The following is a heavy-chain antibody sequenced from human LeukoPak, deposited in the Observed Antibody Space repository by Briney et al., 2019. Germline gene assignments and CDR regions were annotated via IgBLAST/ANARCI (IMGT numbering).Heavy chain of an antibody. CDR1: GFTSSSYG. D-gene: IGHD3-22*01. J-gene: IGHJ4*02. CDR2: IRYDGSNE. V-gene: IGHV3-30*02. CDR3: AKDGNYYDSSGYGDY. Sequence: GGSLRLSCAASGFTSSSYGMHWVRQAPGKGLEWVAFIRYDGSNEYYADSVKGRFTISRDNSKNTLYLQMNSLRAEDTAVYYCAKDGNYYDSSGYGDYWGQGTLVTVSS.